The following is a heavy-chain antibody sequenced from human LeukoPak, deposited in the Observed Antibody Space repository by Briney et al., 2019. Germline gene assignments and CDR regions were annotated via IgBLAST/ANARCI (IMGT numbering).Heavy chain of an antibody. V-gene: IGHV4-34*01. CDR1: GGSFSGYY. CDR2: INHSGST. D-gene: IGHD5-18*01. CDR3: AKGTRGYSYGLPDY. J-gene: IGHJ4*02. Sequence: SETLSLTCAVYGGSFSGYYWSWIRQPPGKGLEWIGEINHSGSTNYNPSLKSRVTISVDTSKNQFSLKLSSVTAADTAVYYCAKGTRGYSYGLPDYWGQGTLVTVSS.